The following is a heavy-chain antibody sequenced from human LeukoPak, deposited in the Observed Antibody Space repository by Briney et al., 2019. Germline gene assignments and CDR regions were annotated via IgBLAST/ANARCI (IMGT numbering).Heavy chain of an antibody. D-gene: IGHD1-1*01. Sequence: GGSLRLSCAASGFTFSDYYMSWIRQAPGKGLEWVSYISSSGSTIYYADSVKGRFTVSRDNAKNSLYLQMNSLRAEDTAVYYCARDPSEKYNAFDYWGQGTLVTVSS. V-gene: IGHV3-11*04. J-gene: IGHJ4*02. CDR2: ISSSGSTI. CDR3: ARDPSEKYNAFDY. CDR1: GFTFSDYY.